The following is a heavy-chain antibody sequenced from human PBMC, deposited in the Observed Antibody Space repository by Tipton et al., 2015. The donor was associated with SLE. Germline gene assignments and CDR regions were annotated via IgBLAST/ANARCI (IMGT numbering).Heavy chain of an antibody. CDR1: GGPISSGAYL. CDR3: ARGSSDILVVPGTPDHFYYYMDV. CDR2: ISYTGST. J-gene: IGHJ6*03. Sequence: TLSLTCIVSGGPISSGAYLWSWIRQHPGKGLEWIGYISYTGSTFFNPSLKSRVAISVDTSENQFSLNLSSMTAADTAIYYCARGSSDILVVPGTPDHFYYYMDVWGEGTTVTVSS. D-gene: IGHD2-2*01. V-gene: IGHV4-31*03.